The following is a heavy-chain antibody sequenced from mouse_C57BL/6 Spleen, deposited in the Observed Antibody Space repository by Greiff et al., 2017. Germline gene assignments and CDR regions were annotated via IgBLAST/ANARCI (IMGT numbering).Heavy chain of an antibody. CDR1: GYTFTSYW. J-gene: IGHJ3*01. Sequence: VQLQQSGAELVKPGASVKLSCKASGYTFTSYWMQWVKQRPGQGLEWIGEIDPSDSYTNYNQKFKGKATLTVDTSSSTAYMQLSSLTSEDSAVYYCARSYYGSSPAWFAYWGQGTLVTVSA. V-gene: IGHV1-50*01. CDR3: ARSYYGSSPAWFAY. D-gene: IGHD1-1*01. CDR2: IDPSDSYT.